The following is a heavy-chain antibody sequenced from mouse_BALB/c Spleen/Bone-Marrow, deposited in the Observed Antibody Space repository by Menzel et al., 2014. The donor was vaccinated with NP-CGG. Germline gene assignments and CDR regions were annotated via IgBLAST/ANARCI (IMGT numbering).Heavy chain of an antibody. D-gene: IGHD6-2*01. CDR3: ARQVVHDY. CDR2: IYPGDGDT. CDR1: GYAFSRYW. Sequence: VHLVESGAELVRPGSSVKISCKASGYAFSRYWMSWVKQRPGQGLEWIGQIYPGDGDTNYNGRFKDKATLTADKSSSTAYMHLSSLTSEDSAVYFCARQVVHDYWGQGTTLTVSS. J-gene: IGHJ2*01. V-gene: IGHV1-80*01.